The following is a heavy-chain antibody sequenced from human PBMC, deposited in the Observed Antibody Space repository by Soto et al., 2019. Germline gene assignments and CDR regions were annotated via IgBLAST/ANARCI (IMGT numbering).Heavy chain of an antibody. J-gene: IGHJ3*01. CDR2: INPSVVTT. D-gene: IGHD6-13*01. Sequence: QVQLVQSGAEVKKPGASVKLSCKASEYTFSDYSLHLVRQAHGQGLEWMGIINPSVVTTTYAQSFQNRVIMTRDMSTSTVYMVLSSLPSEATVVYYCASVLFSSSWYVRAFDVWGQGTMATVSS. CDR3: ASVLFSSSWYVRAFDV. V-gene: IGHV1-46*03. CDR1: EYTFSDYS.